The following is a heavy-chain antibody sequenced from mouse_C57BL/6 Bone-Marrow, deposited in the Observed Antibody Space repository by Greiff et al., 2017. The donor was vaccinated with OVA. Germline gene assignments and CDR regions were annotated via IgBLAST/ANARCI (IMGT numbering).Heavy chain of an antibody. D-gene: IGHD1-1*01. Sequence: VQLQQSGAELVRPGTSVKVSCTASGYAFTNYLIEWVKQRPGQGLEWIGVINPGSGGTNYTEKFKGKATLTADKSSSTAYMQLSSLTSEDSAVYFCARSGTTVVGGYWGQGTTLTVSS. CDR1: GYAFTNYL. V-gene: IGHV1-54*01. J-gene: IGHJ2*01. CDR3: ARSGTTVVGGY. CDR2: INPGSGGT.